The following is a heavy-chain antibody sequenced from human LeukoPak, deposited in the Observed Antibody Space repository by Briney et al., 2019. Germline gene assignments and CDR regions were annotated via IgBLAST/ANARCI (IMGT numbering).Heavy chain of an antibody. J-gene: IGHJ4*02. V-gene: IGHV4-39*07. CDR3: ANKVYCSTTSCYHAGF. CDR2: IYHSGTT. Sequence: SETLSLTRTVSGGSISSSSYYWGWIRQPPGKGLEWIGSIYHSGTTNYNPSLKSRVAISMDTSKNQFSLNLRSVTAADTAVYYCANKVYCSTTSCYHAGFWGQGTLVTVSS. D-gene: IGHD2-2*01. CDR1: GGSISSSSYY.